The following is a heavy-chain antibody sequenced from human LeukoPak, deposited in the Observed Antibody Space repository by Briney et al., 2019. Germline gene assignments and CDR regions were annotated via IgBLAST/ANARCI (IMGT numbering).Heavy chain of an antibody. D-gene: IGHD3-22*01. V-gene: IGHV4-30-4*01. CDR2: IYYSGST. J-gene: IGHJ3*02. CDR1: GGSISSGDYY. Sequence: SETLSLTCTVSGGSISSGDYYWSWIRQPPGKGLEWIGYIYYSGSTYYNPSHKSRVTISVDTSKNQFSLKLSSVTAADTAVYYCARGPSITMIVVVMDAFDIWGQGTMVTVSS. CDR3: ARGPSITMIVVVMDAFDI.